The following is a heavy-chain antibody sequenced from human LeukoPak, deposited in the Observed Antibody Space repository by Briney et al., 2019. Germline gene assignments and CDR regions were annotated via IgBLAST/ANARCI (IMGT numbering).Heavy chain of an antibody. J-gene: IGHJ4*02. CDR1: GYTFTGYY. D-gene: IGHD5-24*01. V-gene: IGHV1-2*02. CDR3: AGRDGYNFNYFDN. CDR2: ISPNSGGT. Sequence: ASVKVSCKASGYTFTGYYMHWVRQAPGQGLEWVGWISPNSGGTNYAQKFQGRVTMTRDTSISTAYMELSRLRSDDTAVYFCAGRDGYNFNYFDNWGQGTLVTVSS.